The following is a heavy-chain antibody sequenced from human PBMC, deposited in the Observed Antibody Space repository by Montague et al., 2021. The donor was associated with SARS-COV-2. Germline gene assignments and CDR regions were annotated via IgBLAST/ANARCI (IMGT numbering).Heavy chain of an antibody. J-gene: IGHJ6*02. V-gene: IGHV4-34*01. CDR2: ISHSGST. CDR1: GGSFSGYY. D-gene: IGHD2-2*01. Sequence: SETLSLTCAVYGGSFSGYYWSWIRQPPGKGLEWIGEISHSGSTNYNPSLKSRVTISIDTSKNQFSLRLSSVTAADTAVYYCAGFAYRLRFIASYDGMDAWGQGTPVTVSS. CDR3: AGFAYRLRFIASYDGMDA.